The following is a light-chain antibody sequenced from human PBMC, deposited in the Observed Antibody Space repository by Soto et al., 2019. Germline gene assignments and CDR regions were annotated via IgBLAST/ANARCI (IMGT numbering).Light chain of an antibody. CDR2: AAS. V-gene: IGKV1-39*01. J-gene: IGKJ1*01. CDR1: HSISSY. Sequence: DIPMTQSPSSLSSSVGDRVTIPCRASHSISSYLNWYQQKPGKAPKLLIYAASSLQSGVPSRFTGSGSGTEFSLTIISLQPDDFATYYCQHYNSYSEAFGQGTKVAIK. CDR3: QHYNSYSEA.